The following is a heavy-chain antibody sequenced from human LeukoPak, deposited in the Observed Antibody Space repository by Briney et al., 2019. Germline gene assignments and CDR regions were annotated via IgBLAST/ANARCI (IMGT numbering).Heavy chain of an antibody. D-gene: IGHD2/OR15-2a*01. Sequence: GGSLRLSCAASGFSFDDYAMHWVRQVPGKGLEWVSSITAGSSHIFYGDSMKGRFTISRDNAKNSLYLQMNSLRADDSAVYYCARDPNSKIGAFDLWGQGTMVTVSS. CDR1: GFSFDDYA. V-gene: IGHV3-21*01. CDR3: ARDPNSKIGAFDL. J-gene: IGHJ3*01. CDR2: ITAGSSHI.